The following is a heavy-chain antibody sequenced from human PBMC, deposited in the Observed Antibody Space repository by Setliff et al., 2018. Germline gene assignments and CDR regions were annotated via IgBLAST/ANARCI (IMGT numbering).Heavy chain of an antibody. CDR3: ARDTEDCSGGSCYPNNWFDP. D-gene: IGHD2-15*01. J-gene: IGHJ5*02. V-gene: IGHV4-31*03. CDR2: IYYSGST. Sequence: SETLSLTCTVSGGSISSGGYYWSWIRQHPGKGLEWIGYIYYSGSTYYNPSLKSRVTISVDTSKNQFSLKLSSVTAADTAVYYCARDTEDCSGGSCYPNNWFDPRGQGTLVTVSS. CDR1: GGSISSGGYY.